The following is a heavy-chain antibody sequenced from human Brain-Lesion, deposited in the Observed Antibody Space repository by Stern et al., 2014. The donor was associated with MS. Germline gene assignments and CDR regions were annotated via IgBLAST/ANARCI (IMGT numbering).Heavy chain of an antibody. D-gene: IGHD2-15*01. Sequence: QVQLQESGPGLVKPSETLSLTCTVAGGSVSSTSYAWAWIRPPPGKGLEWIGAIYYCGNTYYSPSLKSRLTISLDTSKNQFSLQLRSVTAADTAVYYCAGEEDIRYCSGGSCTGNWFDPWGQGTLVTVSS. CDR2: IYYCGNT. CDR1: GGSVSSTSYA. J-gene: IGHJ5*02. V-gene: IGHV4-39*01. CDR3: AGEEDIRYCSGGSCTGNWFDP.